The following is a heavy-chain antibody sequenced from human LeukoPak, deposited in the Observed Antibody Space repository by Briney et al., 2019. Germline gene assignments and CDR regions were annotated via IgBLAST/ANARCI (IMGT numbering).Heavy chain of an antibody. CDR2: ISSSSSYI. D-gene: IGHD6-13*01. CDR3: ARLDRADYSTSPVPYYNYYMNA. J-gene: IGHJ6*03. CDR1: GFTFSSYS. V-gene: IGHV3-21*01. Sequence: PGGSLRLSCAASGFTFSSYSMNWVRQAPGKGLEWVSSISSSSSYIYYADSVKGRFTISRDNAKDSLYLQMNSLRAEGTAVYYCARLDRADYSTSPVPYYNYYMNAWDKGTTVIVSS.